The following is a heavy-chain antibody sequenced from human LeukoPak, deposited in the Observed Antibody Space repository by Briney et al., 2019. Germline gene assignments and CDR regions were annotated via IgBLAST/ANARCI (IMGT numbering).Heavy chain of an antibody. CDR2: IYYSGST. V-gene: IGHV4-39*01. CDR1: GGSISSSSYY. CDR3: ARCGYSYGYFYYYYMDV. D-gene: IGHD5-18*01. Sequence: SETLSLTCTVSGGSISSSSYYWGWLRQPPGKGLEWIGSIYYSGSTYYNPSLKSRVTISVDTSKNQFSLKLSSVTAADTAVYYCARCGYSYGYFYYYYMDVWGKGTTVTVSS. J-gene: IGHJ6*03.